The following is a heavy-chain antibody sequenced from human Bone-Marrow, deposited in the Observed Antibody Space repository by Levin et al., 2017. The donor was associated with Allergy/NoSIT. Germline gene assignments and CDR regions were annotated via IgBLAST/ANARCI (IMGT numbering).Heavy chain of an antibody. D-gene: IGHD6-13*01. CDR3: AKDQAASIIAAAGTSYYYYGMDV. Sequence: LRLSCAASGFTFDDYAMHWVRQAPGKGLEWVSGISWNSGSIGYADSVKGRFTISRDNAKNSLYLQMNSLRAEDTALYYCAKDQAASIIAAAGTSYYYYGMDVWGQGTTVTVSS. V-gene: IGHV3-9*01. J-gene: IGHJ6*02. CDR1: GFTFDDYA. CDR2: ISWNSGSI.